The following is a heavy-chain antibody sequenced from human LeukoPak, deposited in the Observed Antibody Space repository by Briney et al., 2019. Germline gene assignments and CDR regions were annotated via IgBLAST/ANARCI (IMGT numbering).Heavy chain of an antibody. V-gene: IGHV1-18*01. D-gene: IGHD3-9*01. CDR2: ISPYSGNT. CDR1: GYTLTMFG. Sequence: ASVKVSYKATGYTLTMFGISWVRQAPGQGLEWMGWISPYSGNTNYAQKLQDRVSMTTDTSTSTAYMELRSLRSDDTAVYYCARSIDVLTAYYTLDYWGQGTLVTVSS. CDR3: ARSIDVLTAYYTLDY. J-gene: IGHJ4*02.